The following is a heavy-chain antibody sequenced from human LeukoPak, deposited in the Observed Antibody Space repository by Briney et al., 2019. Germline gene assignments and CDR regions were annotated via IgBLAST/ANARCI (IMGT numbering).Heavy chain of an antibody. J-gene: IGHJ4*02. V-gene: IGHV3-64*01. CDR3: ARGAQLTDY. D-gene: IGHD6-13*01. CDR2: IGPDGGTT. CDR1: GFTFYTYG. Sequence: GGSLRLSCAASGFTFYTYGMHWVRQAPGKGLEYISGIGPDGGTTYYANSVKGRFTISRDNSKYMLYLQMGSLTADDMAVYYCARGAQLTDYWGQGTLVTVSS.